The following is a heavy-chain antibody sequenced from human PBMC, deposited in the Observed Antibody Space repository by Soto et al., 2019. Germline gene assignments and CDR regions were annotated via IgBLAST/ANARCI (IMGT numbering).Heavy chain of an antibody. J-gene: IGHJ4*02. Sequence: GSLRLSCAASGFTFSSYAMSWVRQAPGKGLEWVSAISGSGGSTYYADSVKGRFTISRDNSKNTLYLQMNSLRAEDTAVYYCAKDIIARLLWFGELLVDYWGQGTLVTVSS. D-gene: IGHD3-10*01. V-gene: IGHV3-23*01. CDR1: GFTFSSYA. CDR3: AKDIIARLLWFGELLVDY. CDR2: ISGSGGST.